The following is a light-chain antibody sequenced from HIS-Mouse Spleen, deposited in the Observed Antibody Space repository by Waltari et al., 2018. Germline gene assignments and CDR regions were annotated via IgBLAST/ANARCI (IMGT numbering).Light chain of an antibody. CDR3: SSYTSSSTPLYV. V-gene: IGLV2-14*01. CDR2: EVS. CDR1: SSDVGGYNY. J-gene: IGLJ1*01. Sequence: QSALTQPASVSGSPGQSITISCTGTSSDVGGYNYVSWYQQHPGKAPKLMIYEVSNRPSGVSNRFSGSKSGDTASRTISGLQAEDEADYYCSSYTSSSTPLYVFGTGTKVTVL.